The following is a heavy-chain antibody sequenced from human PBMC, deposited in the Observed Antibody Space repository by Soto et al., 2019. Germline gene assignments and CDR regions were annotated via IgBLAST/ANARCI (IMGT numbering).Heavy chain of an antibody. Sequence: AASVKVSCKASGGTFSSYAISWVRQAPGQGLEWMGGIIPIFGTANYAQKFQGRVTITADESTSTAYMELSSLRSEDTAVYYCAKTYYYDSSGQGNYFDYWGQGTLVTVSS. V-gene: IGHV1-69*13. D-gene: IGHD3-22*01. CDR1: GGTFSSYA. CDR2: IIPIFGTA. CDR3: AKTYYYDSSGQGNYFDY. J-gene: IGHJ4*02.